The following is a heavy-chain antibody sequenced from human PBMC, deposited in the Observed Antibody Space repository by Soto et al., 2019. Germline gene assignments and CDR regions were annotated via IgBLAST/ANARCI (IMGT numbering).Heavy chain of an antibody. CDR3: ARVRSYRGPYDY. J-gene: IGHJ4*02. CDR2: TYYRSKWYN. Sequence: SPALSLTCVISGDSVSSKSAAWNWIRQSPSKGLEWLGRTYYRSKWYNDYAVSVKSRITINPDTSKNQFSLQLNSVTLEDTGLYFCARVRSYRGPYDYWAQGTLVPGSA. V-gene: IGHV6-1*01. CDR1: GDSVSSKSAA. D-gene: IGHD3-10*01.